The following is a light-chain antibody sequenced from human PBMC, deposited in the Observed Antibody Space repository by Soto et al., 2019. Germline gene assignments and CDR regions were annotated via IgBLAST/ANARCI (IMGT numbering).Light chain of an antibody. CDR3: SSYTSSSIDPV. J-gene: IGLJ1*01. Sequence: QSVLTQPASVSGSPGQSITISCTGTSSDVGGYNYVSWYQQHPGKAPKLMIYEVSNRPSGVSNRFSGAKSGNTASLTISGLQAEDEADYNGSSYTSSSIDPVFGTGTKLTVL. V-gene: IGLV2-14*01. CDR1: SSDVGGYNY. CDR2: EVS.